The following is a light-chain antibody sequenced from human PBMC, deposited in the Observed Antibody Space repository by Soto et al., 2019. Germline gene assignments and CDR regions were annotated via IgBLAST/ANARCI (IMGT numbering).Light chain of an antibody. CDR1: QHISGY. Sequence: EIVMTQSPATLSVSPWERATLSCRASQHISGYLAWYQQKPGQAPRLLISDASNRATGIPARFSGSGSGTDFTLTISSLEPEDFAVYYCQQRSNWPLFGPGTKVDIK. CDR3: QQRSNWPL. CDR2: DAS. V-gene: IGKV3-11*01. J-gene: IGKJ3*01.